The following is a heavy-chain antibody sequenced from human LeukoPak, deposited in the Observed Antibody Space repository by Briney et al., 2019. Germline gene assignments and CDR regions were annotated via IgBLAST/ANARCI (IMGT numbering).Heavy chain of an antibody. D-gene: IGHD4-17*01. V-gene: IGHV4-34*01. CDR1: GGSFSGYY. CDR3: ANLGGDYGDTNYYYYYGMDV. J-gene: IGHJ6*02. Sequence: SETLSLTCAVYGGSFSGYYWSWIRQPPGKGLEWIGEINHSGSTNYNPSLKSRVTISVDTSKNQFSLKLSSVTAEDTAVYYCANLGGDYGDTNYYYYYGMDVWGQGTTVTVSS. CDR2: INHSGST.